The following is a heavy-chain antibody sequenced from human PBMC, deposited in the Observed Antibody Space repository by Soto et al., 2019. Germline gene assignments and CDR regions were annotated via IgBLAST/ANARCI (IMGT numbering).Heavy chain of an antibody. J-gene: IGHJ4*02. CDR1: GYDFTRTW. CDR3: ARLVGGYDSYFDH. CDR2: IYPGDSET. Sequence: GESLKISCKCAGYDFTRTWIGWVRQLPGKGLDWMGIIYPGDSETRYSPSFQGQVTISADKSISTAYLQWSSLKTSDTAMYYCARLVGGYDSYFDHWGQGTRVTVSS. D-gene: IGHD5-12*01. V-gene: IGHV5-51*01.